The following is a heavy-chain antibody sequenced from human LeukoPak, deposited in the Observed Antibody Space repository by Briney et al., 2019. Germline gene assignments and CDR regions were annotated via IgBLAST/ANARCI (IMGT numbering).Heavy chain of an antibody. Sequence: ASVKVSCKASGYTFIRNGISWVRQAPGQGLEWMGWISPYNENRKYLQKLQGRVTLSTDTSTSTAYMELRSLTSDDTAVYYCARFAVHRRITVAGQFGLDYWGQGTLVSLSS. CDR3: ARFAVHRRITVAGQFGLDY. V-gene: IGHV1-18*01. CDR2: ISPYNENR. D-gene: IGHD6-19*01. J-gene: IGHJ4*02. CDR1: GYTFIRNG.